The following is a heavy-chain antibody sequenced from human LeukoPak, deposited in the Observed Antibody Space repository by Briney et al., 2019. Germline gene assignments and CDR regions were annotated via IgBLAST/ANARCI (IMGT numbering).Heavy chain of an antibody. Sequence: PSETLSLTCAVYGGSFSGYYWSWIRQPPGKGLEWIGEINHSGSTNYNPSLKSRVTISVDTSKNQFSLKLSSVTAADTAVYYCARGLPSSYYYYYYMDVWGKGTTVAASS. CDR1: GGSFSGYY. V-gene: IGHV4-34*01. D-gene: IGHD6-13*01. J-gene: IGHJ6*03. CDR2: INHSGST. CDR3: ARGLPSSYYYYYYMDV.